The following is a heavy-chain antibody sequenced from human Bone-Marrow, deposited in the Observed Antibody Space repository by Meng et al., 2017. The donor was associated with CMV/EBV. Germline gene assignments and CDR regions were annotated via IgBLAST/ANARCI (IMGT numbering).Heavy chain of an antibody. CDR1: GYSFTSYW. V-gene: IGHV5-51*01. CDR2: IYPGDSDT. CDR3: ASSYYYDSSGYYWDAFDI. D-gene: IGHD3-22*01. J-gene: IGHJ3*02. Sequence: GESLKISCKGSGYSFTSYWIGWVRQMPGKGLEWMGIIYPGDSDTRYSPSFQGQVTISADKFISTAYLQWSSLKASDTAMYYCASSYYYDSSGYYWDAFDIWGQGTMVTVSS.